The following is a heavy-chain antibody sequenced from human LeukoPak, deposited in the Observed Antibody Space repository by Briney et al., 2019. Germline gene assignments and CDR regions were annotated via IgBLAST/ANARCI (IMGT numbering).Heavy chain of an antibody. J-gene: IGHJ3*02. CDR1: GGSFSGYY. CDR2: INHSGST. CDR3: ARARSSSWYARAFDI. D-gene: IGHD6-13*01. V-gene: IGHV4-34*01. Sequence: SETLSLTCAVYGGSFSGYYWSWIRQPPGKGLEWIGEINHSGSTNYNPSLKSRVTISVDTSKNQFSLKLSSVTAAHTAVYYCARARSSSWYARAFDIWGQGTMVTVSS.